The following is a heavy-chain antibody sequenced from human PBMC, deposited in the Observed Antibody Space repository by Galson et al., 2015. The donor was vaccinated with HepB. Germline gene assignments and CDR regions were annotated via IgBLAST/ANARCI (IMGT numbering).Heavy chain of an antibody. V-gene: IGHV1-69*13. CDR3: ARDGDCSSTSCYPDYYYYYGMDV. CDR2: IIPIFGTA. Sequence: SVKVSCKASGGTFSSYATSWVRQAPGQGLEWMGGIIPIFGTANYAQKFQGRVTITADESTSTAYMELSSLRSEDTAVYYCARDGDCSSTSCYPDYYYYYGMDVWGQGTTVTVSS. D-gene: IGHD2-2*01. J-gene: IGHJ6*02. CDR1: GGTFSSYA.